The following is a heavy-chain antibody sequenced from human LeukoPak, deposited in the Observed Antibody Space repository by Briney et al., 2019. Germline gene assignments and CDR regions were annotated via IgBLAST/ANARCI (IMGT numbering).Heavy chain of an antibody. CDR2: IYTSGST. D-gene: IGHD5-24*01. V-gene: IGHV4-61*02. CDR1: GGSISSGSYY. Sequence: SQTLSLTCTVSGGSISSGSYYWSWIRQPAGKGLEGIGRIYTSGSTNYNPSLKSRVTISVDTSKNQFSLKLSSVTAADTAVYYCARDPFSDGYNYSGYWGQGTLVTVSS. CDR3: ARDPFSDGYNYSGY. J-gene: IGHJ4*02.